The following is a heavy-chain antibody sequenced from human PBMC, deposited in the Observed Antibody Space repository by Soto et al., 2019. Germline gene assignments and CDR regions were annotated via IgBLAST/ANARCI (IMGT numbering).Heavy chain of an antibody. CDR1: GFTFSSYV. D-gene: IGHD1-1*01. Sequence: QVQLVESGGGVVQPGRSLRLSCAASGFTFSSYVMHWVRQTPGKGLEWVEFISHDGNNKYYADSVKGRFTISRDNSENTRYLQMDSLRAEATAVYYCARDDEGGMECDRGYLGQATLVTGSS. V-gene: IGHV3-30-3*01. CDR2: ISHDGNNK. CDR3: ARDDEGGMECDRGY. J-gene: IGHJ4*02.